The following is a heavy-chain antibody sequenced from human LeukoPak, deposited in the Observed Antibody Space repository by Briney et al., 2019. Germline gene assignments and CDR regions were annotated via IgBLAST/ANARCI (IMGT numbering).Heavy chain of an antibody. CDR1: GFDFSGYW. CDR3: VRGGRATFDA. J-gene: IGHJ4*02. Sequence: GGSLGLSCAVSGFDFSGYWMTCVRQAPGKGLEWVATMNHEGSETYYLHSVKGRFTISRDNAENSLYLLMNGLRPEDMALYYCVRGGRATFDAWGQGTLVTVSS. V-gene: IGHV3-7*01. D-gene: IGHD5-12*01. CDR2: MNHEGSET.